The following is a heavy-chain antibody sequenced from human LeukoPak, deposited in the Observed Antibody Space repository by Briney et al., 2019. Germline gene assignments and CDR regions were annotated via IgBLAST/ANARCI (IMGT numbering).Heavy chain of an antibody. CDR1: GFTFNTYA. D-gene: IGHD3-3*01. J-gene: IGHJ4*02. CDR2: TSSAGTNN. V-gene: IGHV3-30-3*01. Sequence: GGSLRLSCAASGFTFNTYAMHWIRQAPGKGLEWVTVTSSAGTNNYYADSVKGRFTISRDNSKNTLYLQMNSLRAEDTAVYYCASPWMQVLRFLEWSFDCWGQGTLVTVSS. CDR3: ASPWMQVLRFLEWSFDC.